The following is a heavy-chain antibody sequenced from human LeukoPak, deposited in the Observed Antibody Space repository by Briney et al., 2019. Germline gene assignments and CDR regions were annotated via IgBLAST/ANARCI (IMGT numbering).Heavy chain of an antibody. CDR2: INPNSGGT. CDR1: GYTFTGYY. Sequence: ASVTVSYKASGYTFTGYYMHWVRQAPGQGLEWMGWINPNSGGTNYAQKFQGRVTMTRDTSISTAYMELSRLRSDDTAVYYCARVFPPRDYDILTGYPHSDYWGQGTLVTVSS. D-gene: IGHD3-9*01. V-gene: IGHV1-2*02. CDR3: ARVFPPRDYDILTGYPHSDY. J-gene: IGHJ4*02.